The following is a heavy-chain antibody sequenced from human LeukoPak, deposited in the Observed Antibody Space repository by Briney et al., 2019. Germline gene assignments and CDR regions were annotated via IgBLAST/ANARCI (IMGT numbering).Heavy chain of an antibody. Sequence: PSETLSLTCTVSNYSISTDYYWGWIRQPPGKGLEWIRTMYHSGSTTYNPSLKSRVTMSLDTSKNQFSLKLSSVTAADTAVYYCARDSGTTGEVKFDPWGQGTLVTVSS. CDR3: ARDSGTTGEVKFDP. V-gene: IGHV4-38-2*02. D-gene: IGHD3-10*01. CDR2: MYHSGST. J-gene: IGHJ5*02. CDR1: NYSISTDYY.